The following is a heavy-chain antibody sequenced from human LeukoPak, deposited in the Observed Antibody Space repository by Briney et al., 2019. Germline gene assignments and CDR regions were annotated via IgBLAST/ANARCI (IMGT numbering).Heavy chain of an antibody. J-gene: IGHJ6*02. CDR3: ASQVAGYGMDV. CDR2: IYYSGST. Sequence: SETLSLTCAVYGGSFSGYYWSWIRQPPGKGLEWIGSIYYSGSTYYNPSLKSRVTISVDTSKNQFSLKLSSVTAADTAVYYCASQVAGYGMDVWGQGTTVTVSS. CDR1: GGSFSGYY. V-gene: IGHV4-34*01. D-gene: IGHD6-19*01.